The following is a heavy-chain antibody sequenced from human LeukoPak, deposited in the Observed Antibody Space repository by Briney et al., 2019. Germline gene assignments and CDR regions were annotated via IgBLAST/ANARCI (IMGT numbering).Heavy chain of an antibody. J-gene: IGHJ4*02. V-gene: IGHV3-7*01. D-gene: IGHD6-13*01. CDR3: ARDSAGNDY. CDR2: IKQDGSEK. CDR1: GFTFSTYW. Sequence: GGSLRLSCAASGFTFSTYWMSWVRQAPGKGLEWVANIKQDGSEKYYVDTVKGRFTISRDNAKNSLYLQMNSLRAEDTAMYYCARDSAGNDYWGQGTLVTVSS.